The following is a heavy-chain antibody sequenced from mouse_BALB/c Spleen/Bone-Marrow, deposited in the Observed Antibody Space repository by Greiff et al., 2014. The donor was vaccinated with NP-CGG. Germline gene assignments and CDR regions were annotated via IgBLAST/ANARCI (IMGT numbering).Heavy chain of an antibody. D-gene: IGHD2-1*01. CDR3: ARGGNYWYFDV. CDR1: GYTFTSYL. J-gene: IGHJ1*01. Sequence: VQLQQSGPELVKPGASVKMSCKASGYTFTSYLMHWVKQKPGQGLEWIGYINPYNDGTKYNEKFKGKATLTSDKSSSTAYMELSSLTSEDSAVYCCARGGNYWYFDVWGAGTTVTVSS. V-gene: IGHV1-14*01. CDR2: INPYNDGT.